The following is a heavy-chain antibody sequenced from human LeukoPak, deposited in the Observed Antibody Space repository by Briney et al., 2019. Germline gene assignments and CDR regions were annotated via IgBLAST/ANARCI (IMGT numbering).Heavy chain of an antibody. D-gene: IGHD2-15*01. CDR2: IYYSGST. CDR1: GGPISSGGNY. CDR3: ARARPVVRYGMDV. J-gene: IGHJ6*02. Sequence: SQTLSLTCSVSGGPISSGGNYWAWLRHHPGKGLEWIGYIYYSGSTYYNPSLESRVNISVDTSKNQFSLKLNSVTAADTAVYYCARARPVVRYGMDVWGQGTTVTVSS. V-gene: IGHV4-31*03.